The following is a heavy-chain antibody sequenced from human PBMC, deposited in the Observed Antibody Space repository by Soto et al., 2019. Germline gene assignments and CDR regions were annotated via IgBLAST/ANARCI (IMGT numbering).Heavy chain of an antibody. J-gene: IGHJ5*02. Sequence: SETLSLTCTVSGGSISSYYWSWIRQPPGKGLEWIGYIYYSGSTNYNPSLKGRVTISVDTSKNQFSLKLSSVTAADTAVYYCARVSSGWLHNWFDPWGQGTLVTVS. V-gene: IGHV4-59*01. CDR1: GGSISSYY. D-gene: IGHD6-19*01. CDR2: IYYSGST. CDR3: ARVSSGWLHNWFDP.